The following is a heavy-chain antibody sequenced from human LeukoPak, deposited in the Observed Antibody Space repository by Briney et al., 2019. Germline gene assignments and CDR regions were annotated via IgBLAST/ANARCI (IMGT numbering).Heavy chain of an antibody. Sequence: PSETLSLTCTVSGGSISSYYWSWIRQPAGKGLEWIGRIYTNRSTNYNPSLKSRVTMSVDTSKNQFSLRLSSVTAADTAVYYCARENIVVVPAGSYYYYYMDVWGKGTTVTISS. V-gene: IGHV4-4*07. J-gene: IGHJ6*03. CDR3: ARENIVVVPAGSYYYYYMDV. CDR1: GGSISSYY. D-gene: IGHD2-2*01. CDR2: IYTNRST.